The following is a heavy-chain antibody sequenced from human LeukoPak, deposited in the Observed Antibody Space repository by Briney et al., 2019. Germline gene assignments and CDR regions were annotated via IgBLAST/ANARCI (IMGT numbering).Heavy chain of an antibody. Sequence: GGSLRLSCAASGFSFSSYAMTWVRQAPGKGLEWVSRISGSGDTAHYADSVKGRLTISRDNSKNTLYLQMNSLRAEDTAVYYCVKGSDSGWYYFDYWGQGTLVTVSS. D-gene: IGHD6-13*01. J-gene: IGHJ4*02. CDR2: ISGSGDTA. V-gene: IGHV3-23*01. CDR3: VKGSDSGWYYFDY. CDR1: GFSFSSYA.